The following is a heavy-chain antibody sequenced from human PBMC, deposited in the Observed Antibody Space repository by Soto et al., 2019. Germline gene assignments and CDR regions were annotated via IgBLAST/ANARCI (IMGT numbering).Heavy chain of an antibody. CDR2: VYHSGNT. J-gene: IGHJ4*02. CDR1: GDSISSDKW. Sequence: SETLSLTCAVSGDSISSDKWWSWVRQSPGKGLEWIGEVYHSGNTNYNPSLKSRVIISVDKSKNQFSLKLSSVTDADTAMYYCARGFYDSRGYSSPFDYWGQGIVVTVSS. D-gene: IGHD3-22*01. CDR3: ARGFYDSRGYSSPFDY. V-gene: IGHV4-4*02.